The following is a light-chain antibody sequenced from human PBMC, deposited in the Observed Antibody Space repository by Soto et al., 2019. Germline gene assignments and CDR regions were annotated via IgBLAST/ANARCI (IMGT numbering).Light chain of an antibody. CDR2: DSN. V-gene: IGLV1-51*01. CDR1: NSNIGNDY. CDR3: VAWDGSLSVGV. J-gene: IGLJ3*02. Sequence: QSVLTQPPSVSAATGQTVTISCSGSNSNIGNDYVSWYQQFPGSAPKLLIYDSNKRPSGIPDGFSGSKSGTSATLGITGRQTGDEADYYCVAWDGSLSVGVFGGGTKVTVL.